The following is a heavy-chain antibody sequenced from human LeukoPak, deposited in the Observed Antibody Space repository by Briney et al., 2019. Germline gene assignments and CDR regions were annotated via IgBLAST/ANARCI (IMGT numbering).Heavy chain of an antibody. Sequence: SETLSLTCTVSGGSISSYYWSWIRQPPGKGVEWIGHIHYTGGTSYNPSLKSRIAISVDMSKNQFSLKLNSMTATDTAVYYCARWASESGAYYLESRGQGILVTVSS. J-gene: IGHJ4*02. CDR3: ARWASESGAYYLES. V-gene: IGHV4-59*08. D-gene: IGHD3-22*01. CDR2: IHYTGGT. CDR1: GGSISSYY.